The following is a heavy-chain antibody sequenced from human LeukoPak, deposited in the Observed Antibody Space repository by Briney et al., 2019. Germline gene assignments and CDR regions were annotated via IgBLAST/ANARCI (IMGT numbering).Heavy chain of an antibody. CDR1: GFTFSSYW. CDR2: IYPGDSDT. D-gene: IGHD2-15*01. V-gene: IGHV5-51*01. J-gene: IGHJ4*02. Sequence: GGSLRLSCAASGFTFSSYWIGWVRQMPGKGLEWMGIIYPGDSDTRYSPSFQGQVTISADKSISTAYLQWTSLKASDTAMYYCARVEHIVDNWGQGTLVTVSS. CDR3: ARVEHIVDN.